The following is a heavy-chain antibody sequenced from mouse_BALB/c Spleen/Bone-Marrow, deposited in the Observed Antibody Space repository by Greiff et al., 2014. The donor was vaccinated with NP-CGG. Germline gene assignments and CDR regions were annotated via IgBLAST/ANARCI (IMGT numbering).Heavy chain of an antibody. J-gene: IGHJ2*01. D-gene: IGHD1-2*01. Sequence: VQLHQSGAELVKPGASVKLSCTASGFNLKDIYMHWVNHRPEQRLEWIVMIYPANGDTKYDPKFQGKATITADTSSNTAYLQLSSLTSEDTAVYYCARDYGPFDYCGQGTTLTVSS. CDR3: ARDYGPFDY. V-gene: IGHV14-3*02. CDR1: GFNLKDIY. CDR2: IYPANGDT.